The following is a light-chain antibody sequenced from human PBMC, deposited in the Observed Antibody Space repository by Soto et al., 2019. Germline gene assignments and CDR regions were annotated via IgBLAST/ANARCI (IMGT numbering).Light chain of an antibody. CDR3: QQYNNWPYS. J-gene: IGKJ5*01. Sequence: EIVMTQSPDTLSVSPWEGATLSCRAGQGVTTNFAWYQQKSGQSPRLLIYDVSIRATGVPARFSGTGSETDFTLTISGLQSEDSAVYFCQQYNNWPYSFGQGTRLEIK. CDR2: DVS. CDR1: QGVTTN. V-gene: IGKV3-15*01.